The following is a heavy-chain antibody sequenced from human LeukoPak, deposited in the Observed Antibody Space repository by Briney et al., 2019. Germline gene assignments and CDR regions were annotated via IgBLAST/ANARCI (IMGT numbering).Heavy chain of an antibody. Sequence: GSSVKVSCKASGGTFSSYGISWVRQAPGQGLEWMGWISPYNGDSNYAQNLQGRLTMTTDTSTTTAYMEVRSLRSDDTAMYYCGRGGAQYSSGFDYWGQGTLVTVSS. CDR3: GRGGAQYSSGFDY. D-gene: IGHD5-18*01. CDR2: ISPYNGDS. J-gene: IGHJ4*02. CDR1: GGTFSSYG. V-gene: IGHV1-18*01.